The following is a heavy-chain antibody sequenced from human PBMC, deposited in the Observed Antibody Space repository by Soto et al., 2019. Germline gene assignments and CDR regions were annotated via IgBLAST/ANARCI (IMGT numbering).Heavy chain of an antibody. CDR1: RYTFTSYD. D-gene: IGHD2-21*02. J-gene: IGHJ4*02. V-gene: IGHV1-8*01. Sequence: ASVKVSCTASRYTFTSYDINWVRQATGQGLEWMGWMNPNSGNTGYAQKFQGRVTMTRNTSISTAYMELSSLRSEDTAVYYCARSIVVVTALDYWGQGTLVTVSS. CDR3: ARSIVVVTALDY. CDR2: MNPNSGNT.